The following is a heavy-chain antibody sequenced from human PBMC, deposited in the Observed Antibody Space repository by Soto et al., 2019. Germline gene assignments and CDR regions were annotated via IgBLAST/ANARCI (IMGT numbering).Heavy chain of an antibody. Sequence: AGGSLRLSCAASGFTFSNYGIHWVRQAPGKGLEWVAIISYDGNSKYYAESVKGRFTMSRDSSKNTVYLEMNSLRVDDTGVYYCAADGAARWATRMDVWGQGTTVTVSS. D-gene: IGHD6-6*01. CDR3: AADGAARWATRMDV. CDR2: ISYDGNSK. V-gene: IGHV3-30*03. J-gene: IGHJ6*02. CDR1: GFTFSNYG.